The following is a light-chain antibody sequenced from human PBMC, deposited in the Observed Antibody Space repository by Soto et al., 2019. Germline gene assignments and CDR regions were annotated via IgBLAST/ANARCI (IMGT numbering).Light chain of an antibody. CDR3: QSYASSLSGSYV. CDR1: SSNIGAGYD. Sequence: QSVLTQPPSVSGAPGQRVTISCTGSSSNIGAGYDVHWYQQLPGTAPKLLIYGNSNRPSGVPDRFSGSKSGTSASRAITGLQAEDEADYYCQSYASSLSGSYVFGTGTKLTVL. CDR2: GNS. V-gene: IGLV1-40*01. J-gene: IGLJ1*01.